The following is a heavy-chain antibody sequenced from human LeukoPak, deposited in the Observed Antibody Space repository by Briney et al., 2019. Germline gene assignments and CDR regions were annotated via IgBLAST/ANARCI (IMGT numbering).Heavy chain of an antibody. J-gene: IGHJ4*02. V-gene: IGHV1-46*01. CDR2: INPSGGST. Sequence: ASVKVSCKASGYTFTSYYMHWVRQAPGQGLEWMGIINPSGGSTSYAQKFQGRVTMTRDTSTSTVYMELSSLRSEDTAVYYCARGIVGTYYDFWSGPMGWGQGTLVTVSS. CDR1: GYTFTSYY. CDR3: ARGIVGTYYDFWSGPMG. D-gene: IGHD3-3*01.